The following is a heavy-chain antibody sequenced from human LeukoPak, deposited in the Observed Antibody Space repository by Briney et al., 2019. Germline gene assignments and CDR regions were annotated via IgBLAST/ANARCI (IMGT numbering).Heavy chain of an antibody. CDR1: GFTFSSYG. CDR3: AKPYYYGSGSNQDY. Sequence: GGSLRLSCAASGFTFSSYGMHWVRQAPGKGLEWVAFMRYDGSNKYYADSVKGRFTISRDNSKNTLYLQMNSLRAEDTAVYYCAKPYYYGSGSNQDYWGQGTLVTVSS. D-gene: IGHD3-10*01. J-gene: IGHJ4*02. V-gene: IGHV3-30*02. CDR2: MRYDGSNK.